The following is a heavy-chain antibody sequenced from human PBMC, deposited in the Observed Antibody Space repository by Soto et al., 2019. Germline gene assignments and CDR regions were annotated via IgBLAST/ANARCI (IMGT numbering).Heavy chain of an antibody. CDR3: AIEGSNSSKYSQH. V-gene: IGHV1-2*02. CDR2: INPNSGGT. D-gene: IGHD6-6*01. Sequence: ASVQVSCKASGYTFTGYYMHWVRQAPGQGLDWMGWINPNSGGTKYAQKFQGRVTMTRDTSISTDYMELSRLRSDDTAVYYCAIEGSNSSKYSQHWGQGTLVTVSS. CDR1: GYTFTGYY. J-gene: IGHJ1*01.